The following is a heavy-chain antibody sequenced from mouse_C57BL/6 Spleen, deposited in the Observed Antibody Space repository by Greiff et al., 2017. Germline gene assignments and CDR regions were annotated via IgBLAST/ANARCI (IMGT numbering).Heavy chain of an antibody. D-gene: IGHD2-3*01. CDR3: AREGDDGSSCAY. CDR2: IIGGGGNT. V-gene: IGHV5-9*01. J-gene: IGHJ3*01. CDR1: GFTFSSYT. Sequence: EVQVVESGGGLVKPGGSLKLSCAASGFTFSSYTMSWVRQTPGQRLEWVATIIGGGGNTYYPDSVKGRFTISRDNAKNTLYLQMSSLRSEDKALDYCAREGDDGSSCAYWGQGTLVTVSA.